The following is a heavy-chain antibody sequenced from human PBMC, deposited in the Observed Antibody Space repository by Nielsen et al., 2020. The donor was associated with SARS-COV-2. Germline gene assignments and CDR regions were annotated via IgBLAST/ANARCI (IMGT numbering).Heavy chain of an antibody. J-gene: IGHJ3*02. Sequence: GESLKISCAASGFTFSSYSMNWVRQAPGKGLEWVSSISSSSSYIYYADSVKGRFTISRDNAKNSLYLQMNSLRAEDTAVYYCARVSTVAGTGAFDIWGQGTMVTVSS. CDR1: GFTFSSYS. V-gene: IGHV3-21*01. CDR3: ARVSTVAGTGAFDI. CDR2: ISSSSSYI. D-gene: IGHD6-19*01.